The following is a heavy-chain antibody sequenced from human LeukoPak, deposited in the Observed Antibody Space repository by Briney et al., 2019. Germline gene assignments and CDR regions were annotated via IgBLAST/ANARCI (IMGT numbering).Heavy chain of an antibody. CDR1: GYSFTSYW. V-gene: IGHV5-51*01. CDR3: AGGLLWFGELSGVDY. J-gene: IGHJ4*02. Sequence: GESLKISCAGSGYSFTSYWIGWVRQMPGKGLEWMGIIYPGDSDTRYSTSFQGQVTISADKSISTAYLQWSSLKASETAMYYCAGGLLWFGELSGVDYWGQGNLVTVSS. CDR2: IYPGDSDT. D-gene: IGHD3-10*01.